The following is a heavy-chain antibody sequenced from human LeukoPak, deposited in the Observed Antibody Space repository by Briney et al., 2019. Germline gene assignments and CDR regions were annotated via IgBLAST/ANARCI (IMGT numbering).Heavy chain of an antibody. CDR3: ARGPIIAVAGVRL. V-gene: IGHV1-18*01. J-gene: IGHJ4*02. CDR2: ISAYNGNT. Sequence: GASVKVSCKASGYTFTSYGISWVRPAPGQGLEWMGWISAYNGNTNYAQKLQGRVTMTTDTSTRTAYMELRSLRSEDTAVYYCARGPIIAVAGVRLWGQGTLVTVSS. D-gene: IGHD6-19*01. CDR1: GYTFTSYG.